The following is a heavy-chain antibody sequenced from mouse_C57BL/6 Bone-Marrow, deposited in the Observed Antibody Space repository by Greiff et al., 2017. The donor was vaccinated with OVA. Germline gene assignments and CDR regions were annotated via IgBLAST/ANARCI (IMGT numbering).Heavy chain of an antibody. J-gene: IGHJ2*01. V-gene: IGHV14-3*01. CDR2: IDPANGNT. Sequence: VQLKQSVAELVRPGASVKLSCTASGFTIKNTYMHWVKQRPEQGLEWIGRIDPANGNTKYAPKFQGKATITADTSSNTAYLQLSSLTSEDTAIYYCAKGDGYSFFDYWGQGTTLTVSS. CDR1: GFTIKNTY. CDR3: AKGDGYSFFDY. D-gene: IGHD2-3*01.